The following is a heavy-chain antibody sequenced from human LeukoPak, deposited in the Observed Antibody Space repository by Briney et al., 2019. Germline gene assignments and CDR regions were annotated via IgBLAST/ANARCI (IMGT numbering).Heavy chain of an antibody. Sequence: SVKVSCKASGGTFSSYAISWVRQAPGQGLEWMGGIIPIFGTANYAQKFQGRVTITADESTSTAYMELSSLRSEDTAVYYCARRKYYYGSGTRTRNYYYYMDVWGKGTTVTISS. V-gene: IGHV1-69*13. J-gene: IGHJ6*03. CDR1: GGTFSSYA. D-gene: IGHD3-10*01. CDR2: IIPIFGTA. CDR3: ARRKYYYGSGTRTRNYYYYMDV.